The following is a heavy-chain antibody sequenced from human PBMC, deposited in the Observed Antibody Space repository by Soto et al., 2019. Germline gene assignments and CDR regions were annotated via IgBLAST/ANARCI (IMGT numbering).Heavy chain of an antibody. Sequence: GGSLRLSCAASGFTFSSYSMNWVRQAPGKGLEWVSYISNSGGTIYYADSVKGRFTISRDNAKSSLYLQMNSLRAEDTAVYYCARSFLGYCSGGSCYGAFDIWGQGTMVTVSS. CDR2: ISNSGGTI. CDR3: ARSFLGYCSGGSCYGAFDI. CDR1: GFTFSSYS. D-gene: IGHD2-15*01. J-gene: IGHJ3*02. V-gene: IGHV3-48*01.